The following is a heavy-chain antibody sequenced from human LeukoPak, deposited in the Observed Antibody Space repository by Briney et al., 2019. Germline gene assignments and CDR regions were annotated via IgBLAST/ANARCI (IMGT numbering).Heavy chain of an antibody. CDR1: GGTFSSYA. J-gene: IGHJ5*02. Sequence: SVTVSFTSSGGTFSSYAISWVRQAPGQGLERMGGTILIFGTADYAQKFQGRVTITADESTSTAYMELSSLRSEDTAVYYCARDHCSSTSCKHNWFDPWGQGTLVTVSS. D-gene: IGHD2-2*01. V-gene: IGHV1-69*13. CDR3: ARDHCSSTSCKHNWFDP. CDR2: TILIFGTA.